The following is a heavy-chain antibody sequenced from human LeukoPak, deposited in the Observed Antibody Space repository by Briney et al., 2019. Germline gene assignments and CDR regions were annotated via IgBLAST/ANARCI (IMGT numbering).Heavy chain of an antibody. CDR3: ARGSWQQWLVRWNYFDY. Sequence: SETLSLTCAVYGGSFSGYYWSWIRQPPGKGLEWIGEINHSGSTNYNPSLKSRVTISVDMSKNQFSLKLSSVTAADTAVYYCARGSWQQWLVRWNYFDYWGQGTLVTVSS. V-gene: IGHV4-34*01. J-gene: IGHJ4*02. CDR1: GGSFSGYY. CDR2: INHSGST. D-gene: IGHD6-19*01.